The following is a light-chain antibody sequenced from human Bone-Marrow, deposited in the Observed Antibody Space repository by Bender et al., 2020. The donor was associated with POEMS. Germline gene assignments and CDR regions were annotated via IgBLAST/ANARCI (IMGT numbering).Light chain of an antibody. CDR1: SSDVGSYNL. V-gene: IGLV2-23*02. CDR2: EVS. J-gene: IGLJ3*02. Sequence: QSALTQPASVSGSPGQSITISCTGTSSDVGSYNLVSWYQQHPGKAPKLMIYEVSKRPSGVSNRFSGSKSGNTASLTIYGLQAEDEADYYCCSYAGSNWVFGGGTKLTVL. CDR3: CSYAGSNWV.